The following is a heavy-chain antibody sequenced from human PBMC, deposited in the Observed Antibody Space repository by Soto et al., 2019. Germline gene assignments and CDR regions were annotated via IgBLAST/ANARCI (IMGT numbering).Heavy chain of an antibody. Sequence: ASVKVSCKVSGYTLTELSMHWVRQAPGKGLEWMGGFDPEDGETIYAQKFQGRVTMTEDTSTDTAYMELSSLRSEDTAVYYCATNTVTTNFRYYYYMDVWGKGTTVTVSS. D-gene: IGHD4-17*01. CDR2: FDPEDGET. CDR3: ATNTVTTNFRYYYYMDV. V-gene: IGHV1-24*01. J-gene: IGHJ6*03. CDR1: GYTLTELS.